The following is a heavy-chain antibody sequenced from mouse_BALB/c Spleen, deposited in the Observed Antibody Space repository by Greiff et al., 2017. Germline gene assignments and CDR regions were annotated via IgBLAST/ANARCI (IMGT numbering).Heavy chain of an antibody. V-gene: IGHV5-6-5*01. J-gene: IGHJ3*01. CDR1: GFTFSSYA. Sequence: EVKLVESGGGLVKPGGSLKLSCAASGFTFSSYAMSWVRQTPEKRLEWVASISSGGSTYYPDSVKGRFTISRDNARNILYLQMSSLRSEDTAMYYCARGPYDYDTFAYWGQGTLVTVSA. CDR2: ISSGGST. D-gene: IGHD2-4*01. CDR3: ARGPYDYDTFAY.